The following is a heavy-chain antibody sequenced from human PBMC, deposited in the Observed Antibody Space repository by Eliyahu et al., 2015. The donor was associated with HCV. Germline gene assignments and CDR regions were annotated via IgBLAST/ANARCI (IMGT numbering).Heavy chain of an antibody. CDR2: IYWNDDK. CDR1: GFSLTTDGVG. V-gene: IGHV2-5*01. D-gene: IGHD1-26*01. J-gene: IGHJ4*02. Sequence: QITLKESGPTLVKPTQTLTLTCSFSGFSLTTDGVGVGWIRQSPGKALEWLALIYWNDDKRYSPSLRNRLTITKDTSKNQVVLTMTNMDPVDTATYHCAHRLITSGRLRMFYFDYWGQGALVTVSS. CDR3: AHRLITSGRLRMFYFDY.